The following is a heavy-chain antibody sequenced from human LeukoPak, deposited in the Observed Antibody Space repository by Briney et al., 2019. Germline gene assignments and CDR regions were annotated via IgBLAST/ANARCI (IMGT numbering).Heavy chain of an antibody. CDR2: VSGSGGGT. CDR3: AKVDGSGSYYNPYSDY. Sequence: GGSLRLSCAASGFTFSSYSTSWVRQAPGKGLEWVSSVSGSGGGTNYADSVKGRFTISRDNSKNTLYLQMNSLRVEDTAVYYCAKVDGSGSYYNPYSDYWGQGTLVTVSS. V-gene: IGHV3-23*01. J-gene: IGHJ4*02. CDR1: GFTFSSYS. D-gene: IGHD3-10*01.